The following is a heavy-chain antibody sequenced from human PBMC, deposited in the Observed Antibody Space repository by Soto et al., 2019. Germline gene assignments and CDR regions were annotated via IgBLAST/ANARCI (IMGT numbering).Heavy chain of an antibody. Sequence: ASVKVSCKASGYTFTSYGISWVRQAPGQGLEWMGWISAYNGNTNYAQKLQGRVTMTTDTSTSTAYMELRSLRSDDTAVYYCAGVTDVARQFDYIWGSYRPVPDYWGQGTLVTVSS. CDR1: GYTFTSYG. D-gene: IGHD3-16*02. CDR2: ISAYNGNT. CDR3: AGVTDVARQFDYIWGSYRPVPDY. J-gene: IGHJ4*02. V-gene: IGHV1-18*01.